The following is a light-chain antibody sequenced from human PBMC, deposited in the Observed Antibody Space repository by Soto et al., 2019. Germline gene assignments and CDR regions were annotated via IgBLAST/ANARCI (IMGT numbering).Light chain of an antibody. V-gene: IGLV2-14*01. J-gene: IGLJ2*01. CDR1: EVGAHRF. CDR3: STYTSASTS. CDR2: EVI. Sequence: QSALTQPASVSGSPGQSITISCTGTEVGAHRFVSWYQQVPGTAPKLLIYEVIKRPSGISPRFSGSKAGNTASLTISGLQACDEADYFCSTYTSASTSFGGGTKLTVL.